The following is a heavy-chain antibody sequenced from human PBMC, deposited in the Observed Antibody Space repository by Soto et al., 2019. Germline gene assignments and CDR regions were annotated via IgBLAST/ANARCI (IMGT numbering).Heavy chain of an antibody. V-gene: IGHV3-30*03. CDR1: GFTFSSYG. J-gene: IGHJ6*02. CDR2: ISYDGSNK. CDR3: ARASIAARRDYYYYGMDV. Sequence: GGSLRLSCAASGFTFSSYGMHWARQAPGKGLEWVAVISYDGSNKYYADSVKGRFTISRDNSKNTLYLQMNSLRAEDTAVYYCARASIAARRDYYYYGMDVWGQGTTVTVSS. D-gene: IGHD6-6*01.